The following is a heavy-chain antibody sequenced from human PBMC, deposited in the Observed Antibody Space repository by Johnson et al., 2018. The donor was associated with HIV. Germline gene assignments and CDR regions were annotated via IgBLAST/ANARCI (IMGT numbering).Heavy chain of an antibody. CDR1: GFTFSNYT. CDR3: ARDRAILAARPAGAFDV. D-gene: IGHD6-6*01. V-gene: IGHV3-30-3*01. CDR2: ISYDGSNK. Sequence: QVQLVEFGGGVVQPGRSLRLSCAASGFTFSNYTIHWVRQAPGKGLEWVAVISYDGSNKYYADSVKGRFTISRDNSKNTLYLQMHSLRSEDTAVYYCARDRAILAARPAGAFDVWGPGTMVTVSS. J-gene: IGHJ3*01.